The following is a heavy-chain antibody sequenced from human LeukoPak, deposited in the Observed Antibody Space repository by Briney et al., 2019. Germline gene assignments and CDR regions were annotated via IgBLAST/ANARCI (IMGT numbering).Heavy chain of an antibody. CDR3: AKGRSSGLDAFDI. V-gene: IGHV3-30*18. CDR1: GFTFSSYN. J-gene: IGHJ3*02. D-gene: IGHD6-19*01. CDR2: ISYDGSNK. Sequence: GGSLRPSCEASGFTFSSYNMNWVRQAPGKGLEWVAVISYDGSNKYYADSVKGRFTISRDNSKNTLYLQMNSLRAEDTAVYYCAKGRSSGLDAFDIWGQGTMVTVSS.